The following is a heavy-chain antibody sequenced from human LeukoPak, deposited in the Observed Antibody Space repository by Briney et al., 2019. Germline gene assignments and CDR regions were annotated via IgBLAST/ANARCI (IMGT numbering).Heavy chain of an antibody. V-gene: IGHV4-59*08. CDR1: GGSINSYY. CDR3: ARAFLGYSSGWYFDY. CDR2: IYDSGST. Sequence: SETLSLTCTVSGGSINSYYWSWIRQPPGKGLEWIGYIYDSGSTNYNPSLKSRVTISVDTSKNQFSLKLSSVTAADTAVYYCARAFLGYSSGWYFDYWGQGTLVTVSS. J-gene: IGHJ4*02. D-gene: IGHD6-19*01.